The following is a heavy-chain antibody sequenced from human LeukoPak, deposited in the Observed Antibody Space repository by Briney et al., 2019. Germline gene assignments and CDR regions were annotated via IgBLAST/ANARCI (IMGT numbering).Heavy chain of an antibody. CDR1: GGSISSYY. CDR3: AREGIAVAGRPFDI. CDR2: IYYSGST. V-gene: IGHV4-59*01. Sequence: SETLSLTCTVSGGSISSYYWSWIRQPLGKGLEWIGYIYYSGSTNYNPSLKSRVTISVDTSKNQFSLKLSSVTAADTAVYYCAREGIAVAGRPFDIWGQGTMVTVSS. D-gene: IGHD6-19*01. J-gene: IGHJ3*02.